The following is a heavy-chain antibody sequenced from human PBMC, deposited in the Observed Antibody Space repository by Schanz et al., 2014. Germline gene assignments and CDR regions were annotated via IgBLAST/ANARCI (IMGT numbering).Heavy chain of an antibody. CDR2: FNDGGVNK. D-gene: IGHD6-13*01. Sequence: EVHLLESGGTLVRPGGSLRLSCAASGFTFSTYAMAWVRQAPGKGLEWVSSFNDGGVNKYYADSVKGRFTISSDNSKSALYSQMSNLRAEDTAVYYCAKSQGSSFDAWGQGTLVTVSS. J-gene: IGHJ4*02. V-gene: IGHV3-23*01. CDR3: AKSQGSSFDA. CDR1: GFTFSTYA.